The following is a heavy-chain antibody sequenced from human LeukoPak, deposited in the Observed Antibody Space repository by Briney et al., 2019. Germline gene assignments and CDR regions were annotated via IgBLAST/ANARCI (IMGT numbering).Heavy chain of an antibody. CDR2: IIPIFGTA. CDR3: ARSGRLLWFGERSFNWFDP. D-gene: IGHD3-10*01. CDR1: GGTFISYA. J-gene: IGHJ5*02. V-gene: IGHV1-69*13. Sequence: SVKVSCKASGGTFISYAISWVRQAPGQGLEWMGGIIPIFGTANYAQKFQGRATITADESTSTAYMELSSLRSEDTAVYYCARSGRLLWFGERSFNWFDPWGQGTLVTVSS.